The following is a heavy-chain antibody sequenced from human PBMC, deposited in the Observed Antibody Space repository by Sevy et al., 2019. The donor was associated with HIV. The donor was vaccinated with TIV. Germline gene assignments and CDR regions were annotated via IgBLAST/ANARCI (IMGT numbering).Heavy chain of an antibody. Sequence: ATVKVSCKASGYIFSDYGFTWVRQAPGQGLEWMGWISAFNRNPRYAQKVEDRVTMITDTSTNTAYMELTNLRSDYTAVYYCATPPAKRGIYWLVYWGQGTSVTVSS. V-gene: IGHV1-18*01. J-gene: IGHJ4*02. D-gene: IGHD3-10*01. CDR1: GYIFSDYG. CDR2: ISAFNRNP. CDR3: ATPPAKRGIYWLVY.